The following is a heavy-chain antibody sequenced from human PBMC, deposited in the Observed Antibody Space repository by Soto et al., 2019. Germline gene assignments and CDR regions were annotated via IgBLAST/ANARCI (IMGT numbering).Heavy chain of an antibody. CDR3: ARLKYCGGDCYPVSFAY. CDR1: VYSFTGYL. V-gene: IGHV5-10-1*01. CDR2: IDPSDSYT. D-gene: IGHD2-21*02. Sequence: GDSLKISCKGSVYSFTGYLISWVRQMPGKGLEWMGRIDPSDSYTNYSPSFQGHVTISADKSISTAYLQWSSLKASDTAMYYCARLKYCGGDCYPVSFAYWGQGTLVTV. J-gene: IGHJ4*02.